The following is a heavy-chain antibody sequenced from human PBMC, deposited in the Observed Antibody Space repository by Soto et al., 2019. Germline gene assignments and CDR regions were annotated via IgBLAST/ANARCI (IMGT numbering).Heavy chain of an antibody. CDR2: VYASGST. V-gene: IGHV4-59*01. D-gene: IGHD2-21*02. J-gene: IGHJ4*02. CDR3: AREPRQGDRIYYFDY. Sequence: QVQLQESGPGLVKPSETLSLTCTVSGGSISGYSWNWIRQPPGKGLEWIAYVYASGSTNYNPSLKRRVTIAVDTSTNQFSLKLSSVTAADTAVYYCAREPRQGDRIYYFDYWGQGTLVTVSS. CDR1: GGSISGYS.